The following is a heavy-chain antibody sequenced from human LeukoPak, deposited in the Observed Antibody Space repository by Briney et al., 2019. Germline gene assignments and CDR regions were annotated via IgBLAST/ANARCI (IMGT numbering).Heavy chain of an antibody. CDR2: IKHDGSDK. CDR3: ARSQSLGY. J-gene: IGHJ4*02. Sequence: GGSLRLSCAASGFTFSSDLMSWVRQAPGKGLEWVANIKHDGSDKYYVDSVKGRFTISRDNAENSLYLQMDRPRAEDTAMYYCARSQSLGYWGQGTLVTVSS. CDR1: GFTFSSDL. V-gene: IGHV3-7*04.